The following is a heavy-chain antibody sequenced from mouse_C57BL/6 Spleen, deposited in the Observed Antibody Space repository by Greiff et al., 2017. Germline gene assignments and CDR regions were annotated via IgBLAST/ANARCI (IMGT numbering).Heavy chain of an antibody. V-gene: IGHV1-15*01. CDR1: GYTFTDYE. J-gene: IGHJ2*02. CDR2: IDPETGGT. D-gene: IGHD1-1*01. CDR3: TPYYGSSYNY. Sequence: VQLQQSGAELVRPGASVTLSCKASGYTFTDYEMHWVKQTPVHGLEWIGAIDPETGGTAYNQKFKGKAILTADKSSSTAYMELRSLTSEDSAVYYCTPYYGSSYNYWGQGTSLTVSS.